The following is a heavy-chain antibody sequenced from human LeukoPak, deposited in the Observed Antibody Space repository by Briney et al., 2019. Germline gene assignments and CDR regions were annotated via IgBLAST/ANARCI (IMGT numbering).Heavy chain of an antibody. J-gene: IGHJ5*02. CDR3: ARGHDRVGWFDP. CDR1: GGSISSYY. CDR2: IYYSGST. V-gene: IGHV4-59*08. Sequence: SETLSLTCTVSGGSISSYYWSWIRQPPGKGLEWIGYIYYSGSTNYNPSLKSRVTISVDTSKNQFSLKLSSVTAADTAVYYCARGHDRVGWFDPWGQGTQLTVSS. D-gene: IGHD1-26*01.